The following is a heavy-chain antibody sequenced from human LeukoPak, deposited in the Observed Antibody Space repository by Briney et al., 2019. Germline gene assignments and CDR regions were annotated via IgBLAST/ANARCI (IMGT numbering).Heavy chain of an antibody. Sequence: GGSLRLSCAASGFTFSSYAMHWVRQAPGKGLEWVAVISYDGSNKYYADSVKGRFTISRDNSKNTLYLQMNSLRAEDTAVYYCARGGDIVATNHNWFDPWGQGTLVTVSS. CDR3: ARGGDIVATNHNWFDP. D-gene: IGHD5-12*01. CDR2: ISYDGSNK. V-gene: IGHV3-30-3*01. CDR1: GFTFSSYA. J-gene: IGHJ5*02.